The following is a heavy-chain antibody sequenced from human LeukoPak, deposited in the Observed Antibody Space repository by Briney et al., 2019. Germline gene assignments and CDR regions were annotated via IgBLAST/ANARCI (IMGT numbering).Heavy chain of an antibody. CDR2: TSFDGSNH. CDR3: AKLYYDFWSGYRDRPQVNWFDP. V-gene: IGHV3-30-3*02. J-gene: IGHJ5*02. D-gene: IGHD3-3*01. CDR1: GFTFSRYA. Sequence: GGSLRLSCAASGFTFSRYALHWVRQAPGKGLEWVALTSFDGSNHYYADFVKGRFTISKDNSKNTLYLQMNSLRAEDTAVYYCAKLYYDFWSGYRDRPQVNWFDPWGQGTLVTVSS.